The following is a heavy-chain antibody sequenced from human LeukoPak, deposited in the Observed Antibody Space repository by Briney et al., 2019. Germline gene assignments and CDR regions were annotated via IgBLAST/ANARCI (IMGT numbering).Heavy chain of an antibody. Sequence: ASVKVSCKASGYTFTSYYMHWVRQAPGQGLEWMGIINPSGGSTSYAQKFQGRVTMTRDTSTSTVYMELSSLRSEDTAVYHCARAYRAYYDSSGYYDYWGQGTLVTVSS. J-gene: IGHJ4*02. CDR1: GYTFTSYY. CDR2: INPSGGST. CDR3: ARAYRAYYDSSGYYDY. D-gene: IGHD3-22*01. V-gene: IGHV1-46*01.